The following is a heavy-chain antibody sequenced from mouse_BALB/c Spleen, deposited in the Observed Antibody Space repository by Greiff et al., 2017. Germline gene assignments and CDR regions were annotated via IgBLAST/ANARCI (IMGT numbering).Heavy chain of an antibody. J-gene: IGHJ3*01. CDR1: GYTFTSYW. CDR2: IYPGSGST. V-gene: IGHV1S22*01. Sequence: LQQPGSELVRPGASVKLSCKASGYTFTSYWMHWVKQRPGQGLEWIGNIYPGSGSTNYDEKFKSKATLTVDTSSSTVYMQLSSLTSEDSAVYYCTSLYDYDEDPFAYWGQGTLVTVSA. CDR3: TSLYDYDEDPFAY. D-gene: IGHD2-4*01.